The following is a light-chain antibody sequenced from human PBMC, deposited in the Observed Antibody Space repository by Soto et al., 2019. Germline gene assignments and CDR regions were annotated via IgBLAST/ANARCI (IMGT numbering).Light chain of an antibody. CDR3: VLYMGSGIG. Sequence: QTVVTQEPSFSVSPGGTVTLTCGLSSGSVSTSYYPSWYQQTPGQAPRTLIYSTNTRSSGVPDRFSGSILGNKAALTISGAQADDESDYYCVLYMGSGIGFGGVTQLTVL. J-gene: IGLJ7*01. CDR2: STN. CDR1: SGSVSTSYY. V-gene: IGLV8-61*01.